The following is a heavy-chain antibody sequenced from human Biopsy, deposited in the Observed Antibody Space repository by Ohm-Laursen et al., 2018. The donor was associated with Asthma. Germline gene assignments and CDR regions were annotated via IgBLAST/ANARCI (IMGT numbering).Heavy chain of an antibody. CDR3: AREAYDILTGYYGGGGMDV. CDR1: GYTFTSYG. Sequence: EASVKVSCKASGYTFTSYGISWARQAPGQGLEWMGWISAYNGNTNYAQKLQGRVTMTTDTSTSTAYMELRSLRSDDTAVYYCAREAYDILTGYYGGGGMDVWGQGTTVTVSS. CDR2: ISAYNGNT. D-gene: IGHD3-9*01. V-gene: IGHV1-18*04. J-gene: IGHJ6*02.